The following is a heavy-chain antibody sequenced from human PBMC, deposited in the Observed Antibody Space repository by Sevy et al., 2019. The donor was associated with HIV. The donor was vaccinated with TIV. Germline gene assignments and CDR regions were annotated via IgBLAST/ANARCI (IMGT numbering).Heavy chain of an antibody. V-gene: IGHV3-48*01. Sequence: GGSLRLSCAASGFTFSNYNMNWVRQAPGKGLEWASYISSSSNTIYYADSVKGRFTISRDNDKNSLYLEMNSLRAEETAVYYCARDRDGSGSSGGYGMDVWGQGTTVTVSS. CDR1: GFTFSNYN. D-gene: IGHD3-10*01. CDR3: ARDRDGSGSSGGYGMDV. J-gene: IGHJ6*02. CDR2: ISSSSNTI.